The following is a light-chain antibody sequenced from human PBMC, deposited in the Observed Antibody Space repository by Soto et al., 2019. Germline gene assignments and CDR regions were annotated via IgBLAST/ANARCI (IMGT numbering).Light chain of an antibody. V-gene: IGLV2-14*03. Sequence: QSALTQPASVSGSPGQSITISCTGTSSDVGAYNYVSWYQQHPDKAPKLMIYEVSHRPSGVSDRFSGSQSDNTASLTISGLHTEDEADYYCSSYTSSSTYLFGTGTKLTVL. J-gene: IGLJ1*01. CDR3: SSYTSSSTYL. CDR2: EVS. CDR1: SSDVGAYNY.